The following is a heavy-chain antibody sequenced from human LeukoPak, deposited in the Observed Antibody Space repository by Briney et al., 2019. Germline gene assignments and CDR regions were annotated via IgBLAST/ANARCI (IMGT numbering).Heavy chain of an antibody. D-gene: IGHD4-17*01. CDR2: ISGSGGSR. CDR1: GFTFSSYA. V-gene: IGHV3-23*01. Sequence: GGSLRLSCAASGFTFSSYAMSWGRQAPRKRLEWGSVISGSGGSRYYADSVKGRFTISRDNSKNTLYLQMNSLRAEDTAVYYCAKDLLRIEYYFDYWGQGTLVTVSS. J-gene: IGHJ4*02. CDR3: AKDLLRIEYYFDY.